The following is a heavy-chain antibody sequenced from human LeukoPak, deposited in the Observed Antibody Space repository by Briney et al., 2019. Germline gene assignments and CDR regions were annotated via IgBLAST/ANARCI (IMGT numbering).Heavy chain of an antibody. D-gene: IGHD6-13*01. CDR1: GLPISSYY. Sequence: SETLSLTRTLSGLPISSYYWRWLRPPPAKELAWVGYIYHSEWTHYTPSLKCRVTISVDASKHQFSLKLSSVPAADAAVYYCARDGLAAAGSPFYFDCWRRGTLVTV. J-gene: IGHJ4*02. CDR3: ARDGLAAAGSPFYFDC. V-gene: IGHV4-59*01. CDR2: IYHSEWT.